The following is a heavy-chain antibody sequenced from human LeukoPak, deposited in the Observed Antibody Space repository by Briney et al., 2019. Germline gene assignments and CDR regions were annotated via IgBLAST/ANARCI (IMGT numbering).Heavy chain of an antibody. V-gene: IGHV5-51*01. CDR1: GYSFSNYW. Sequence: GESLKISCKNSGYSFSNYWIGWVRQMPGKGLEWMGIIYPGDSDTRYSPSFQGQVTISADKSISTAYLQWSSLKASDTAMYYCARQRFTTRAYAGNWFDPWGQGTLVTVSS. J-gene: IGHJ5*02. CDR3: ARQRFTTRAYAGNWFDP. CDR2: IYPGDSDT. D-gene: IGHD3-16*01.